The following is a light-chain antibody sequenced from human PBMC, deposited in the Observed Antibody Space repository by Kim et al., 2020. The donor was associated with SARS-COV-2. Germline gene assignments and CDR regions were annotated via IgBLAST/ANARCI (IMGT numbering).Light chain of an antibody. CDR2: GKN. V-gene: IGLV3-19*01. CDR1: SLRSYY. J-gene: IGLJ2*01. CDR3: NSRDSSGNHPV. Sequence: SSELTQDPAVSVALGQTVRITCQGDSLRSYYASWYQQKPGQAPVLVIYGKNNRPSGIPDRFSGSSSGNTASLTTTGAQAEDEADYYCNSRDSSGNHPVFGGGTQLTVL.